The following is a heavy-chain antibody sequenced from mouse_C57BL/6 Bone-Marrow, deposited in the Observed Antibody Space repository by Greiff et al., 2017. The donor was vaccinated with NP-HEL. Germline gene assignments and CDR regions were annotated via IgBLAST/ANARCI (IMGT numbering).Heavy chain of an antibody. D-gene: IGHD1-1*01. CDR3: ARNRDYSFAY. V-gene: IGHV2-2*01. J-gene: IGHJ3*01. CDR1: GFSLTSYG. CDR2: IWSGGST. Sequence: QVQLQQSGPGLVQPSQSLSITCTVSGFSLTSYGVHWVRQSPGKGLEWLGVIWSGGSTDYNAAFISRLSISKDNSKSQVFFKMNSLQADDTAIYYCARNRDYSFAYGGQGTLVTVSA.